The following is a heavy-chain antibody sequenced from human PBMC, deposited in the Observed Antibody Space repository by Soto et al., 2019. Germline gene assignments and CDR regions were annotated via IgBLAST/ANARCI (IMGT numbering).Heavy chain of an antibody. CDR1: GFTFSNAW. CDR2: IKSKTDGGTT. D-gene: IGHD3-9*01. Sequence: GGSLRLSCAASGFTFSNAWMSWVRQAPGKGLEWVGRIKSKTDGGTTDYAASVKGRFTISRDDSKNTLYLQMNSLKTEDTAVYYCTTRYFDAFYGMDVWGQGTTVTVSS. CDR3: TTRYFDAFYGMDV. J-gene: IGHJ6*02. V-gene: IGHV3-15*01.